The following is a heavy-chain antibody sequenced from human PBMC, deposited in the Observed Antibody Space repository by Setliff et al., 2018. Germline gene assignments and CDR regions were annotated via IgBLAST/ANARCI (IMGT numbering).Heavy chain of an antibody. CDR2: ISGGGSTT. D-gene: IGHD2-15*01. CDR3: AKGPQYCSGTNCYRPDY. J-gene: IGHJ4*02. Sequence: PGGSLRLSCAASGFTFSSYAVSWVRQAPGKGLEWVSTISGGGSTTYYADSVKGRFTIPRYNSQNTLYLQMNRLRVEDTAVYYCAKGPQYCSGTNCYRPDYWGQGTLVTVSS. V-gene: IGHV3-23*01. CDR1: GFTFSSYA.